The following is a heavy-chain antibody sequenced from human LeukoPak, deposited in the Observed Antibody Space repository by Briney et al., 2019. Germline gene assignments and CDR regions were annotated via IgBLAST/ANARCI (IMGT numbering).Heavy chain of an antibody. Sequence: HPGGSLRLSCAASGFTFSSYGMPWVRQAPGKGLEWVAVIWYDGSNKYYADSVKGRFTISRDNSKNTLYLQMNSLRAEDTAVYYCARGFYDSSGYDAFDIWGQGTMVTVSS. CDR2: IWYDGSNK. V-gene: IGHV3-33*01. CDR3: ARGFYDSSGYDAFDI. D-gene: IGHD3-22*01. CDR1: GFTFSSYG. J-gene: IGHJ3*02.